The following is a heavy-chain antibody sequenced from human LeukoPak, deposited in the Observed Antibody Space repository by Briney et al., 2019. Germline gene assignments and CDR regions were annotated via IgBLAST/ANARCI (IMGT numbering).Heavy chain of an antibody. V-gene: IGHV3-23*01. Sequence: GGSLRLSCAASGFTFSSYAMTWVRQAPGKGLEWVSAISGSGGSTYYADSVKGRFTISRDNSKTTLYLQMNSLRAEDTAVNYCARGGVYAVTDYWGQGTLVTVSS. CDR1: GFTFSSYA. CDR3: ARGGVYAVTDY. D-gene: IGHD2-8*01. CDR2: ISGSGGST. J-gene: IGHJ4*02.